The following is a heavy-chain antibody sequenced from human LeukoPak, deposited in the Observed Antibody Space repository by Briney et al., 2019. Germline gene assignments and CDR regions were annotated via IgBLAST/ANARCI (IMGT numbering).Heavy chain of an antibody. D-gene: IGHD6-13*01. CDR3: AKRKGSSWYGVDN. V-gene: IGHV3-23*01. CDR1: GFTFSTYA. J-gene: IGHJ4*02. Sequence: PGGSLRLSCAACGFTFSTYAMSWVRQAPGKGLEWVSGISGSGGSTYYADSVKGRFTISRDTSKNTLYLEMNSLGAEDTALYYCAKRKGSSWYGVDNWGQGTLVTVSS. CDR2: ISGSGGST.